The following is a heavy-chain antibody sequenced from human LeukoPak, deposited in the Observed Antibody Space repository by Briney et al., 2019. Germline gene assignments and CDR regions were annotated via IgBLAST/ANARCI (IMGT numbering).Heavy chain of an antibody. J-gene: IGHJ4*02. Sequence: PGGSLRLSCAASGFTVSSNYMSWVRQAPGKGLEWVSVIYSGGSTYYADSVKGRCTISRDNSKNTLYLQVNSLRAEDTAVYYCARLMEGYFVYWGQGALVTVSS. D-gene: IGHD3-3*01. CDR1: GFTVSSNY. CDR2: IYSGGST. CDR3: ARLMEGYFVY. V-gene: IGHV3-53*01.